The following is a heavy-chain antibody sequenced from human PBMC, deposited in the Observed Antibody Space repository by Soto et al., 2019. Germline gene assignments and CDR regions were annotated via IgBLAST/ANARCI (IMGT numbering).Heavy chain of an antibody. CDR3: ARCSSTSCYVLASSDY. D-gene: IGHD2-2*01. V-gene: IGHV3-20*04. CDR2: INWNAGST. J-gene: IGHJ4*02. Sequence: EVELVESGGGVVRPGGSLRLSCAASGFTFDDYAMSWVRQGPGKGLEWVASINWNAGSTTYADSVKGRFTISRDNAKNSLYLQINSLRADDTGLYYCARCSSTSCYVLASSDYWGQGTLVTVSS. CDR1: GFTFDDYA.